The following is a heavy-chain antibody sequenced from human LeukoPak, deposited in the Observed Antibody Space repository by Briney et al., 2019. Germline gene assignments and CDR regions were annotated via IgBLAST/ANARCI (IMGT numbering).Heavy chain of an antibody. V-gene: IGHV5-51*01. J-gene: IGHJ4*02. CDR3: TRLIGYCSGGSCYCDY. CDR2: IDSGNSDT. D-gene: IGHD2-15*01. CDR1: GFGFTTYW. Sequence: GVSLQISSHVSGFGFTTYWIGWARPMPGRGLEWRGIIDSGNSDTSYSPSFQGQVTISADRSISTAYLKWSSLKASETAMYYCTRLIGYCSGGSCYCDYWGQGTLVTV.